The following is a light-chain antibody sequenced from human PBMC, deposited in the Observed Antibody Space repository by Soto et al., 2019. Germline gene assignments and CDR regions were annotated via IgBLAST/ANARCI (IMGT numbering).Light chain of an antibody. Sequence: QSVLTQPASVSGSPGQSITISCTGTSSDVGGYDHVSWYQQQPGKAPKVLIYEVSNRPSGVSNRFSGSKSGNTASLTISGLQAEDEADYYCGSHGGRSALWVLGSGTKVTVL. J-gene: IGLJ1*01. CDR2: EVS. CDR1: SSDVGGYDH. CDR3: GSHGGRSALWV. V-gene: IGLV2-14*01.